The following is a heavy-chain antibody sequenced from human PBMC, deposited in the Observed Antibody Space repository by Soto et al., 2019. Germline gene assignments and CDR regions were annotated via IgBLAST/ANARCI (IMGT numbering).Heavy chain of an antibody. CDR1: GFTFNTYG. D-gene: IGHD2-15*01. CDR3: ARIDCTGGSCRPYAYYDMDV. Sequence: PGGSLRLSCAASGFTFNTYGMHWVRQAPGRGLEWVAAIWYDGSIKYYADSVKGRFTISRDNSKNTLYLQMNSLRAEDTAVYYCARIDCTGGSCRPYAYYDMDVWGQGTTVTVSS. V-gene: IGHV3-33*01. J-gene: IGHJ6*02. CDR2: IWYDGSIK.